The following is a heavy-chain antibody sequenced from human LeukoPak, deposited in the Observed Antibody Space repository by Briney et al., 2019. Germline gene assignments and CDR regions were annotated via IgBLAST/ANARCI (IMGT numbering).Heavy chain of an antibody. Sequence: GGSLRLSCAASGFTVSSNYMSWVRQAPGKGLEWVGRVKSKTDGGTTDYAVPVKGRFTISRDDSKNTLYLQMNNLKTEDTAVYYCTTFASSGAYWGQGTLVTVSS. J-gene: IGHJ4*02. D-gene: IGHD3-22*01. CDR3: TTFASSGAY. CDR2: VKSKTDGGTT. V-gene: IGHV3-15*01. CDR1: GFTVSSNY.